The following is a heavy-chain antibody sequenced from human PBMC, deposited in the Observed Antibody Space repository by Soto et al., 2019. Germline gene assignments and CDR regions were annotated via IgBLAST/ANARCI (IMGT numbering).Heavy chain of an antibody. Sequence: QVQLVESGGGVVQPGRSLTLSCAASGFIFSAYAIHWVRQAPGKGLEWVAFLSYDGSNKLFADSVKGRFTISRDNSKNTLDLQMNSLRAEDTAMYYCARGGYCSSTSCYRYGMDVWGQGTTVTVSS. J-gene: IGHJ6*02. CDR1: GFIFSAYA. CDR2: LSYDGSNK. CDR3: ARGGYCSSTSCYRYGMDV. D-gene: IGHD2-2*03. V-gene: IGHV3-30-3*01.